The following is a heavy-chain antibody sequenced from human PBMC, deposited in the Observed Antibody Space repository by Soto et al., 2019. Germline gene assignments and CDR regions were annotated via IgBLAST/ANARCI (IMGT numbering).Heavy chain of an antibody. CDR1: GYAFPSYW. J-gene: IGHJ5*02. CDR2: IYPGDSDT. D-gene: IGHD2-2*01. Sequence: GDSLTISCPVSGYAFPSYWVAWVRQRPGKGLEWMGIIYPGDSDTRYSPSFQGQVTISADKSITTAYLQWSSLKASDTAMYYCARGYCTTTICDPWFDPWGQGTLVNASA. V-gene: IGHV5-51*01. CDR3: ARGYCTTTICDPWFDP.